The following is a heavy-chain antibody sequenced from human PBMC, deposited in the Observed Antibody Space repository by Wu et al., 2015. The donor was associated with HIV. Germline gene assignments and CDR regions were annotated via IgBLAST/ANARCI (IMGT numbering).Heavy chain of an antibody. CDR2: FDPEDGET. CDR1: GDTFSDHY. CDR3: ATGGMAARPGVSYYYYYYMDV. Sequence: VQLVQSGAEVKKPGSTVKISCKVSGDTFSDHYIHWVRQAPGKGLEWMGGFDPEDGETIYAQKFQGRVTMTEDTSTDTAYMELSSLRSEDTAVYYCATGGMAARPGVSYYYYYYMDVWGQRDHGPPSP. V-gene: IGHV1-24*01. D-gene: IGHD6-6*01. J-gene: IGHJ6*03.